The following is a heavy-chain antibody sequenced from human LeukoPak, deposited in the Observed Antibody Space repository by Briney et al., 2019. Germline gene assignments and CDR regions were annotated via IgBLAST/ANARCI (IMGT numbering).Heavy chain of an antibody. D-gene: IGHD6-6*01. Sequence: ASVKVSCKASGYTFTSYDINWVRQATGQGLEWMGWMNPNSGNTGYAQEFQGRVTMTRNTSISTAYMELSSLRSEDTAVYYCARGGFRSAARRFDPWGQGTLVTVSS. CDR1: GYTFTSYD. J-gene: IGHJ5*02. CDR3: ARGGFRSAARRFDP. V-gene: IGHV1-8*01. CDR2: MNPNSGNT.